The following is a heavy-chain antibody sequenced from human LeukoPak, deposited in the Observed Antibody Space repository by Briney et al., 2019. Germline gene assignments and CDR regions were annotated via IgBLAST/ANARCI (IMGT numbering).Heavy chain of an antibody. Sequence: SETLSLTCTVSGGSISSYYWSWIRQPPGKGLEWIGYIYYSGSTNYNPSLKSRVTISVDTSKNQFSLKLSSVTAADTAVYYCATSGSYFEFDAFDIWGQGTMVTVSS. CDR2: IYYSGST. J-gene: IGHJ3*02. CDR3: ATSGSYFEFDAFDI. V-gene: IGHV4-59*01. D-gene: IGHD1-26*01. CDR1: GGSISSYY.